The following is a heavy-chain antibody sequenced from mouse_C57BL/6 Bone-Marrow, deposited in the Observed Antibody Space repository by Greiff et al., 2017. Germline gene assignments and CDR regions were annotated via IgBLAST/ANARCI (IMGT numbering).Heavy chain of an antibody. CDR1: GFNIKNTY. CDR2: IDPANGNT. J-gene: IGHJ1*03. V-gene: IGHV14-3*01. CDR3: ARGGAYGSSYGYFDV. D-gene: IGHD1-1*01. Sequence: EVKLVESVAELVRPGASVKLSCTASGFNIKNTYMHWVKQRPEQGLEWIGRIDPANGNTKYAPKFQGKATITADTSSNTAYLQLSSLTSEDTAIYYCARGGAYGSSYGYFDVWGTGTTVTVSS.